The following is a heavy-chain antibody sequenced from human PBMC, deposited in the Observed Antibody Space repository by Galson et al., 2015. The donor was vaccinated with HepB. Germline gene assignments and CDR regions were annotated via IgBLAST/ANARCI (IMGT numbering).Heavy chain of an antibody. CDR1: GGTFSSYA. V-gene: IGHV1-69*04. CDR2: IIPILGIA. Sequence: SVKVSCKASGGTFSSYAISWVRQAPGQGLEWMGRIIPILGIANYAQKFQGRVTITADKSTSTAYMELSSLRSEDTAVYYCASLTYANFRHYYMDVWGKGTTVTVSS. D-gene: IGHD2-8*01. J-gene: IGHJ6*03. CDR3: ASLTYANFRHYYMDV.